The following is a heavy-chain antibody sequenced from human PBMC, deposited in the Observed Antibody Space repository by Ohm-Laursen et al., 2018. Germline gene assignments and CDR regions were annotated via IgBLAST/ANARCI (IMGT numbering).Heavy chain of an antibody. CDR2: ISSSSTTI. J-gene: IGHJ4*02. Sequence: SLRLSCSASGFTFKRYWMSWVRQSPGKGLDWVSYISSSSTTIYYADSVKGRFTISRDNAKNSLYLQMNSLRAEDTAVYYCARDSSGSGGDSDYWGQGTLVTVSS. CDR1: GFTFKRYW. V-gene: IGHV3-48*04. CDR3: ARDSSGSGGDSDY. D-gene: IGHD3-10*01.